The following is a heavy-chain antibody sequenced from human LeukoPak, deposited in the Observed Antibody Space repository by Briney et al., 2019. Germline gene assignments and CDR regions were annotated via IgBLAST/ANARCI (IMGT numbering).Heavy chain of an antibody. Sequence: SETLSLTCTVSGGSISSYYWSWIRQPPGKGLEWIGYIYYSGSTNYNPSLKSRVTISVDTSKNQFSLELNSVTAADTAVYYCARGSSGWYSIDYWGQGTLVTVSS. CDR1: GGSISSYY. D-gene: IGHD6-19*01. V-gene: IGHV4-59*12. CDR3: ARGSSGWYSIDY. CDR2: IYYSGST. J-gene: IGHJ4*02.